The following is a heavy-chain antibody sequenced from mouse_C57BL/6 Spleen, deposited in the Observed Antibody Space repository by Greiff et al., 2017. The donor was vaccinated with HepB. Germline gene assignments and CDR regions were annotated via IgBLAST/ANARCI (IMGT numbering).Heavy chain of an antibody. CDR3: ARSTVVADYAMDY. V-gene: IGHV2-2*01. J-gene: IGHJ4*01. D-gene: IGHD1-1*01. CDR2: IWSGGST. Sequence: VKLVESGPGLVQPSQSLSITCTVSGFSLTSYGVHWVRQSPGEGLEWLGVIWSGGSTDYNAAFISRLSISKDNSKSQVFFKMNSLQADATAIYYCARSTVVADYAMDYWGQGTSVTVSS. CDR1: GFSLTSYG.